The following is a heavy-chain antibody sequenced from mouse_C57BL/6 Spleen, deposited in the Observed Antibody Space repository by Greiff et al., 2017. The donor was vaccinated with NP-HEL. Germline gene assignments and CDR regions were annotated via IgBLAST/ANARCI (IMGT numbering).Heavy chain of an antibody. CDR3: ARYPDGYYDD. CDR2: IDPSDSYT. V-gene: IGHV1-69*01. CDR1: GYTFTSYW. J-gene: IGHJ2*01. Sequence: VKLLESGAELVMPGASVKLSCKASGYTFTSYWMHWVKQRPGQGLEWIGEIDPSDSYTNYNQKFKGKSTLTVDKSSSTAYMQLSSLTSEDSAVYYCARYPDGYYDDWSKGTTLTVSS. D-gene: IGHD2-3*01.